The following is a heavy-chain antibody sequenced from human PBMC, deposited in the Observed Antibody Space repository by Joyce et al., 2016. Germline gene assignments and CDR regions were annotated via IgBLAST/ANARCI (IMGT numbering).Heavy chain of an antibody. V-gene: IGHV1-69*16. CDR1: GGAFGSYT. Sequence: SSVQVSCKASGGAFGSYTITWLRQAPGQGPEWMGGITPILDTVKYAQKFKDRVKSTADESTNTAYVELSSLTSEDTAVYYCARGHDWYAAWGQGSQVTVSS. D-gene: IGHD3-9*01. CDR3: ARGHDWYAA. J-gene: IGHJ5*02. CDR2: ITPILDTV.